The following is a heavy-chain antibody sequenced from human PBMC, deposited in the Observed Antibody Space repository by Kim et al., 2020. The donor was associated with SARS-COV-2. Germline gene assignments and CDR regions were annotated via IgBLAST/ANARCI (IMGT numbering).Heavy chain of an antibody. CDR2: ISYDGSNK. CDR1: GFTFSSYA. V-gene: IGHV3-30*04. Sequence: SLRLSCAASGFTFSSYAMHWVRQAPGKGLEWVAVISYDGSNKYYADSVKGRFTISRDNSKNTLYRQMNSLRAEDTAVYYCARDPEDYDSSGYFYWGQGTLVTVSS. J-gene: IGHJ4*02. CDR3: ARDPEDYDSSGYFY. D-gene: IGHD3-22*01.